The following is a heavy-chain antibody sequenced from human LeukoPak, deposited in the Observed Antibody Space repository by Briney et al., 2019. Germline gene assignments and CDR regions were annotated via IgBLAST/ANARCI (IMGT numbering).Heavy chain of an antibody. CDR2: VNWNGGTP. J-gene: IGHJ4*02. V-gene: IGHV3-20*04. CDR3: ARVDAISHANWGFGGHSNNFDY. CDR1: VFTFADYA. Sequence: PGGSLRLFCAASVFTFADYAMSWVRQAPGKGLEWVSGVNWNGGTPGYADSVKGRFTISRDNTKNSLYLQMHNLRAEDTALYYCARVDAISHANWGFGGHSNNFDYWGQGTLVAVSS. D-gene: IGHD7-27*01.